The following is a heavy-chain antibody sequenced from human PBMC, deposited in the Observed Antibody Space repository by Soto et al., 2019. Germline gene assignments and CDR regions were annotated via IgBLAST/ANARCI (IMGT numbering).Heavy chain of an antibody. CDR1: GGSIIGYH. CDR3: AREGGYSYGYSQGSFDY. Sequence: SETLSLTYTVSGGSIIGYHWSWILQPPGKGLEWIGYIYYSGSTNYNPSLKSRVTISVDTSKNQFSLKLSSVTAADTAVYYCAREGGYSYGYSQGSFDYWGQGTLVTVSS. CDR2: IYYSGST. J-gene: IGHJ4*02. V-gene: IGHV4-59*01. D-gene: IGHD5-18*01.